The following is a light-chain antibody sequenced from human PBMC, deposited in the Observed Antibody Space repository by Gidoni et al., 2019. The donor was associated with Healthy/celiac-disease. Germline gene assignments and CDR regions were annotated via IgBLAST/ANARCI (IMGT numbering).Light chain of an antibody. V-gene: IGKV1D-8*01. CDR2: AAS. CDR1: QGISSY. Sequence: VIWVTQSPALLSASTGDRVTISCRTSQGISSYLAWYQQKPVKAPELLIYAASTLQSGVPSRFSGSGSGTDCTLTISCRQADDCASYYCQQYSSFPPTVGGWTKVEIK. CDR3: QQYSSFPPT. J-gene: IGKJ4*01.